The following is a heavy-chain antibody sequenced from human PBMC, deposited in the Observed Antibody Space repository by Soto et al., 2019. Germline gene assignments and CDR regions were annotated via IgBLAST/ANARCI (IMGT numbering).Heavy chain of an antibody. V-gene: IGHV3-11*06. CDR1: GFTFSDHY. CDR2: INPSSSYT. CDR3: ARGHHSMDV. Sequence: QVQLVESGGGLAKPGGSLRLSCAASGFTFSDHYMSWIRQAPGKGLEWISYINPSSSYTDYADSVKGRFTISGDNAENSLYLQMNSLRGEDTALYYCARGHHSMDVWGQGATVTVSS. J-gene: IGHJ6*02.